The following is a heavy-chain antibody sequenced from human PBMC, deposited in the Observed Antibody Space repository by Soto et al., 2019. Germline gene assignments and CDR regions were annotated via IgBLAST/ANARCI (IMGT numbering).Heavy chain of an antibody. Sequence: QITLKESGPTLVKPTQTLTLTCTFSGFSLSTSGVGVGWIRQPPGKALEWLALIYWNDDKRYSPSLKSRLTITQDTSKYQVVLTMTDMDPVDTATYYCAHSRGWFGELNFDYWGQGTLVTVSS. CDR3: AHSRGWFGELNFDY. CDR1: GFSLSTSGVG. D-gene: IGHD3-10*01. V-gene: IGHV2-5*01. J-gene: IGHJ4*02. CDR2: IYWNDDK.